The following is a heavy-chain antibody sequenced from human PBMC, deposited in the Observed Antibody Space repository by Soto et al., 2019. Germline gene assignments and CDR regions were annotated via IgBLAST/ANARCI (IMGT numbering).Heavy chain of an antibody. V-gene: IGHV1-69*13. CDR3: ARGGLLGYYYGMDV. D-gene: IGHD3-22*01. J-gene: IGHJ6*02. CDR2: IIPIFGTA. CDR1: GGTFSRYA. Sequence: SVNVSFKAFGGTFSRYAISWLRQAPGQGLEWMGGIIPIFGTANYAQKFQGRVTITADESTSTAYMELSSLRSEDTAVYYCARGGLLGYYYGMDVWGQGTTVTVSS.